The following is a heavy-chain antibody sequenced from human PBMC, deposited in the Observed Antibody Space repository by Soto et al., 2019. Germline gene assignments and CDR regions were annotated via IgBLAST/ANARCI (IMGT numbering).Heavy chain of an antibody. V-gene: IGHV4-34*01. CDR3: ARVTRFPDAFDI. CDR1: GGSFGTSY. Sequence: QVHLQQWGAGLLKPSETLSLTCGVYGGSFGTSYWAWIRQSPEKGLEWIGEINHNGDSNYNPSLNVRVTISLDMSENQFSLKLTPVAAADTAVYYCARVTRFPDAFDIWGQGTPVIVSS. CDR2: INHNGDS. J-gene: IGHJ3*02.